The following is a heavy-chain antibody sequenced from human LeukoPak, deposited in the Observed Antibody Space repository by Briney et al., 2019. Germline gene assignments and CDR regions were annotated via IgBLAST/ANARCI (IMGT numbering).Heavy chain of an antibody. D-gene: IGHD6-19*01. J-gene: IGHJ5*02. CDR3: AKRFFEAVAGYNWFDL. Sequence: GGSLRLSCAASGFTFSSYAISWVRQAPGKGLEWDSAISGSGGSTYYADSVKGRFTISRDNSKNTLYLQMNSLRAEDTAVYYCAKRFFEAVAGYNWFDLWGQGTPVTVSS. CDR1: GFTFSSYA. V-gene: IGHV3-23*01. CDR2: ISGSGGST.